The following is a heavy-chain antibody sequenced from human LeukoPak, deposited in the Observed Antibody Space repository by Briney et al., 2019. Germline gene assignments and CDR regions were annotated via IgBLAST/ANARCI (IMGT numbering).Heavy chain of an antibody. J-gene: IGHJ4*02. V-gene: IGHV3-30*18. CDR2: ISYDGSNK. CDR1: GFTFSSYG. Sequence: GGSLRLSCPASGFTFSSYGMHWVRQAPGKGLEWVAVISYDGSNKYYADSVKGRFTISRDNSKNTLYLQMNSLRAEDTAVYYCAKDSYGSGSYYNEGSFDWGQGTLVTVSS. CDR3: AKDSYGSGSYYNEGSFD. D-gene: IGHD3-10*01.